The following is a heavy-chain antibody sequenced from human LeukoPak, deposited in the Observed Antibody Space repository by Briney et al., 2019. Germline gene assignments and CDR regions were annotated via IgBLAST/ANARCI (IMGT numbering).Heavy chain of an antibody. Sequence: GASVKVSCKASGYTFTSYGISWVRQAPGQGLEWMGWISAYNGNTNYAQKLQGRVTMTTDTSTSTAYMELRSLRSDDTAVYYCARAAKAYTGTNWFDPWGQGTLVTVSS. D-gene: IGHD2-21*01. CDR3: ARAAKAYTGTNWFDP. CDR2: ISAYNGNT. V-gene: IGHV1-18*01. CDR1: GYTFTSYG. J-gene: IGHJ5*02.